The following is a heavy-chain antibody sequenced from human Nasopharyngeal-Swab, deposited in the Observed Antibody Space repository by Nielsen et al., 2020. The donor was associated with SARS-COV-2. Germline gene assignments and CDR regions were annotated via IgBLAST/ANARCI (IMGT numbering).Heavy chain of an antibody. CDR3: AKDLAVVAAPTDKTPRDAFDI. CDR1: GFTFSSYA. V-gene: IGHV3-23*01. D-gene: IGHD2-15*01. CDR2: ISGSGGST. Sequence: GESLKISCAASGFTFSSYAMSWVRQAPGKGLEWVSAISGSGGSTYYADSVKGRFTISRDNSKNTLYLQMNSLRAEDTAVYYCAKDLAVVAAPTDKTPRDAFDIWGQGTMVTVSS. J-gene: IGHJ3*02.